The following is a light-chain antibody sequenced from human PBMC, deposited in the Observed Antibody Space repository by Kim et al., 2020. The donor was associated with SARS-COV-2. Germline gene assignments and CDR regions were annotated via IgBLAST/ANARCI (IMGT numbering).Light chain of an antibody. CDR1: SSDVGGCNF. CDR2: EVS. CDR3: SSYAAISNVV. J-gene: IGLJ1*01. V-gene: IGLV2-8*01. Sequence: QSALTQPPSASGSPGQSITISCTGTSSDVGGCNFVSWYQQHPGKARKLMIYEVSNRPSGVPDRFSGSKSGNTASLTVSGLQAEDEADYYCSSYAAISNVVFGTGTKVTVL.